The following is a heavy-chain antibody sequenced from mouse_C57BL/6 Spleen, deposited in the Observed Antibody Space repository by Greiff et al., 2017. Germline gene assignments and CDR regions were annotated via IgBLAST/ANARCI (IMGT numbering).Heavy chain of an antibody. J-gene: IGHJ4*01. Sequence: QVQLQQPGAELVKPGASVKLSCKASGYTFTSYWMHWVKQRPGQGLEWIGMIHPNSGSTNYNEKFKDKATLTADKSSSTVYMELSRLTSEDSAVYFCARHEADYYGSSYKGYYAMDYWGQGTSVTVSS. D-gene: IGHD1-1*01. CDR3: ARHEADYYGSSYKGYYAMDY. CDR2: IHPNSGST. CDR1: GYTFTSYW. V-gene: IGHV1-64*01.